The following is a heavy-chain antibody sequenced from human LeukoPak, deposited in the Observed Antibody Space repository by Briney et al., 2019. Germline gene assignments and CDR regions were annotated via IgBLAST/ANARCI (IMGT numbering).Heavy chain of an antibody. CDR2: INPNSGGT. J-gene: IGHJ4*02. V-gene: IGHV1-2*04. D-gene: IGHD2-8*01. CDR1: GYTFTGYY. CDR3: ARDLMASDCTNGVCYIY. Sequence: ASVKVSCKASGYTFTGYYMHWVRQAPGQGLEWMGWINPNSGGTNYAQKFQGWVTMTRDTSISTAYMELSRLRSDDTAVYYCARDLMASDCTNGVCYIYWDQGTLVTVSS.